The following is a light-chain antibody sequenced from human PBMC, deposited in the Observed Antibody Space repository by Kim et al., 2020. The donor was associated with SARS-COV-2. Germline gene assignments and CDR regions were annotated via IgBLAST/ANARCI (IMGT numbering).Light chain of an antibody. CDR3: GADHGSGSKFVWV. CDR1: SGYSNYK. J-gene: IGLJ3*02. Sequence: QPVLTQPPSASASLGASVTLTCTLSSGYSNYKVDWYQQRPGKGPRFVMRVGTGGIVGSMGDGIPDRLSVLGSGLNRSLTIKNIQEEDESDFHCGADHGSGSKFVWVFGGGTKVTVL. V-gene: IGLV9-49*01. CDR2: VGTGGIVG.